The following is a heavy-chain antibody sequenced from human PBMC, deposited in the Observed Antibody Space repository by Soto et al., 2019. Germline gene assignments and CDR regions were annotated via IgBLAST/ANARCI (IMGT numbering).Heavy chain of an antibody. CDR1: GGSISSYY. J-gene: IGHJ6*03. V-gene: IGHV4-59*01. Sequence: QVQLQESGPGLVKPSETLSLTCTVSGGSISSYYWSWIRQPPGKGLEWIGYIYYSGSTNYNPSLKGRVTISVDTSKHQFSLELSSVSAADTAVYYCARGMKGKRYYFYDMEVWGKGTTVTVSS. CDR3: ARGMKGKRYYFYDMEV. CDR2: IYYSGST.